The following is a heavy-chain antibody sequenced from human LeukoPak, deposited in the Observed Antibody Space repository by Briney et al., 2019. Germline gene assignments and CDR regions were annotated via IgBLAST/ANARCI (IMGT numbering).Heavy chain of an antibody. CDR3: AREGYWSTNWYKFGSLLRYFDL. Sequence: GGSLRLSCAASGFTFSSYAMSWVRQAPGKGLEWVSAISGSGGSTYYAGSVKGRFTISRDNSKNSLYLQMNSLRAEDTAVYYCAREGYWSTNWYKFGSLLRYFDLWGRGTLVTVSS. CDR1: GFTFSSYA. J-gene: IGHJ2*01. V-gene: IGHV3-23*01. D-gene: IGHD6-13*01. CDR2: ISGSGGST.